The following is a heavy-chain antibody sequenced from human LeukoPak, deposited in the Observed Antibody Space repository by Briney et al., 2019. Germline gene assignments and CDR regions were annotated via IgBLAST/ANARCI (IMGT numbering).Heavy chain of an antibody. Sequence: GASVKVSCKASGYTFTGYYMHWVRQAPGQGLEWMGWINPNSSGTNYAQKFQGWVTMTRDTSISTAYMELSRLRSDDTAVYYCAGGTILTGPYYFDYWGQGTLVTVSS. J-gene: IGHJ4*02. CDR1: GYTFTGYY. CDR3: AGGTILTGPYYFDY. CDR2: INPNSSGT. V-gene: IGHV1-2*04. D-gene: IGHD3-9*01.